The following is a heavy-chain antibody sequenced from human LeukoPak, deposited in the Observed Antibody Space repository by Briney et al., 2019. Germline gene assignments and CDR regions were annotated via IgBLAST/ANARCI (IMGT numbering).Heavy chain of an antibody. Sequence: QPGGSLRLSCAAYGFTFSSYAMSWVRQAPGKGLEWVSAISGSGGSTYYADSVKGRFTISRDNSKNTLYLQMNSLRAEDTAVYYCATPLGDLWSGYRASTDYWGQGTLVTVSS. CDR2: ISGSGGST. D-gene: IGHD3-3*01. J-gene: IGHJ4*02. CDR3: ATPLGDLWSGYRASTDY. CDR1: GFTFSSYA. V-gene: IGHV3-23*01.